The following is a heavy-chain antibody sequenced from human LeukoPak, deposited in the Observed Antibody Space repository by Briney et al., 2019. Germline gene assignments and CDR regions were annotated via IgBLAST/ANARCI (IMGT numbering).Heavy chain of an antibody. CDR2: IYYSGST. D-gene: IGHD5-12*01. V-gene: IGHV4-39*01. CDR1: GGSISSSSYY. Sequence: SETLSLTCTVSGGSISSSSYYWGWIRQPPGKGLEWIGSIYYSGSTYYNPSLKSRVTISVDTSKNQFSLKLSSVTAADTAVYYCARHSGYSYSPFDYWGQGTLVTVSS. CDR3: ARHSGYSYSPFDY. J-gene: IGHJ4*02.